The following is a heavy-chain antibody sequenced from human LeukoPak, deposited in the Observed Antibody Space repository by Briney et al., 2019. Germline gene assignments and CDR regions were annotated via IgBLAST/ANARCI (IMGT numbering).Heavy chain of an antibody. V-gene: IGHV4-39*07. D-gene: IGHD3-22*01. Sequence: PSETLSLTCTVSGGSISSSSYYWGWIRQPPRKGLEWIGSIYYSGSTYYNPSLKSRVTISVDTSKNQFSLKLSSVTAADTAVYYCARDRGGDSSGYLDAFDIWGQGTMVTVSS. CDR2: IYYSGST. CDR1: GGSISSSSYY. J-gene: IGHJ3*02. CDR3: ARDRGGDSSGYLDAFDI.